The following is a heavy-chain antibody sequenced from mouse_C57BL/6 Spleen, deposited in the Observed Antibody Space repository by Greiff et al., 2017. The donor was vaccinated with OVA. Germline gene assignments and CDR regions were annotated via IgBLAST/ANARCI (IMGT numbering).Heavy chain of an antibody. CDR1: GYTFTSYW. V-gene: IGHV1-61*01. CDR3: ARSAAQATYYAMDY. D-gene: IGHD3-2*02. Sequence: VQLQQPGAELVRPGSSVKLSCKASGYTFTSYWMDWVKQRPGQGLEWIGNIYPSDSETHYNQKFKDKATLTVDKSSSTAYMQLSSLTSEDSAVYYCARSAAQATYYAMDYWGQGTSVTVSS. CDR2: IYPSDSET. J-gene: IGHJ4*01.